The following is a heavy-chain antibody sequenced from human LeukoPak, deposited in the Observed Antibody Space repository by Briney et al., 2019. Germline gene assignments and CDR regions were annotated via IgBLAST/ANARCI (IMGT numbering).Heavy chain of an antibody. J-gene: IGHJ4*02. D-gene: IGHD5-24*01. Sequence: GGSLRLSCAASGFTFDNYGMSWVRQAPGKGLEWVCGINWNGGSTGYADSVKGRFTTSRDNAKNSLYLQMNSLRAEDTALYYCARTTDLEMATIFGYWGQGTLVTVSS. CDR3: ARTTDLEMATIFGY. V-gene: IGHV3-20*04. CDR2: INWNGGST. CDR1: GFTFDNYG.